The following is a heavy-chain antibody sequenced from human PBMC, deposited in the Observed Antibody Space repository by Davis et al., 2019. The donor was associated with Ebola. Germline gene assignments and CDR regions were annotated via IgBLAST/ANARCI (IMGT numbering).Heavy chain of an antibody. V-gene: IGHV4-59*11. J-gene: IGHJ4*02. CDR2: IYYSGST. CDR1: GGSISSHY. D-gene: IGHD6-13*01. CDR3: AGGYSSSWYYY. Sequence: PSETLSLTCTVSGGSISSHYWSWIRQPPGKGREWIGYIYYSGSTNYNPSLKSRVTISVNTSKNQFSLKLSSVTAADTAVYYCAGGYSSSWYYYWGQGTLVTVSS.